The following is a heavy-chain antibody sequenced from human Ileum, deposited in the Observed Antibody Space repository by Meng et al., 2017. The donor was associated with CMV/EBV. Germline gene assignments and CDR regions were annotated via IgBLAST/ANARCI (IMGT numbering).Heavy chain of an antibody. D-gene: IGHD3-3*01. V-gene: IGHV5-51*01. J-gene: IGHJ4*02. CDR1: GDTFTTYW. Sequence: GESLKISCQDSGDTFTTYWIGWVRQMPGKGLEWMGIIHPGDSDTRYSPSFQGQVTFSVDKSINTAYLQWSSLRASDTAMYYCARHGVTISGVVLYDYWGQGTLVTVSS. CDR2: IHPGDSDT. CDR3: ARHGVTISGVVLYDY.